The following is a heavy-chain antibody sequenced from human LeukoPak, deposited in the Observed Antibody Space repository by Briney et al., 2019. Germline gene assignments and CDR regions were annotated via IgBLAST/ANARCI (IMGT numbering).Heavy chain of an antibody. CDR3: ARVATTMVRNALDS. D-gene: IGHD3-10*01. Sequence: GGSLRLSCAASGFTFSSDWMHWVRQAPGKGLVWVSRINSDGISTGYADSVKGRFTISRDNAKNTLYLQMNSPRAEDTAVYYCARVATTMVRNALDSWGQGTLVTVSS. CDR1: GFTFSSDW. CDR2: INSDGIST. V-gene: IGHV3-74*01. J-gene: IGHJ5*01.